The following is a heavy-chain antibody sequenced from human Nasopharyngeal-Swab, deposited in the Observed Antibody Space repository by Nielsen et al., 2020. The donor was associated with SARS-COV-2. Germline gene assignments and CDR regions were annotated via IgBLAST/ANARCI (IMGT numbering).Heavy chain of an antibody. D-gene: IGHD3-22*01. J-gene: IGHJ4*02. CDR1: GYTFTDYY. CDR3: ARDYYDNYDSDY. Sequence: ASVKVSCKTSGYTFTDYYIHWVRQVPGQGFEWVGCINPYSGDTKYAQKFQGRVTVTRDTSRSTAYIELSRLRSDDTAVYYCARDYYDNYDSDYWGQGTLVTVSS. V-gene: IGHV1-2*02. CDR2: INPYSGDT.